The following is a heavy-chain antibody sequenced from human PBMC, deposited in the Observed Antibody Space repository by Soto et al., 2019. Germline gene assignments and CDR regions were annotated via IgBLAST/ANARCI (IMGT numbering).Heavy chain of an antibody. Sequence: SVKVSCKASGYTFTSYDIYWVRQATGQGLEWMGWMKPSARISADAKTFQGGGSVRRETPINTDHIELSRLRSEDPGVYDCARRARTKGWSGFGADECYFDCWVQRTLVTVS. CDR3: ARRARTKGWSGFGADECYFDC. V-gene: IGHV1-8*01. CDR2: MKPSARIS. CDR1: GYTFTSYD. J-gene: IGHJ4*02. D-gene: IGHD1-26*01.